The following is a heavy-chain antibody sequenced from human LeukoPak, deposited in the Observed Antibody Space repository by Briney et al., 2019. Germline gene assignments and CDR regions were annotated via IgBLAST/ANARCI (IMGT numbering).Heavy chain of an antibody. CDR1: GGSISSSSYY. D-gene: IGHD1-1*01. V-gene: IGHV4-39*01. CDR2: IYYSGTT. Sequence: PSETLSLTCTVSGGSISSSSYYWGWSRQPPGEGLEWIGTIYYSGTTYYNPSLGSRVTISLDTSKYQFSLKLTSVTAADTAVYYCARRSTKENGFDFWGQGTLVTVSS. CDR3: ARRSTKENGFDF. J-gene: IGHJ4*02.